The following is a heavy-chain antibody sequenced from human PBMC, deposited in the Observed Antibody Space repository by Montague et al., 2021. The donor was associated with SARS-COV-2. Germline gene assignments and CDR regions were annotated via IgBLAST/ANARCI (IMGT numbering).Heavy chain of an antibody. D-gene: IGHD5-12*01. CDR1: GGSFSGYY. J-gene: IGHJ4*02. Sequence: SETLSLTCAVYGGSFSGYYWSWIRQPPGKGLEWIGEINHSGSTNYNPSLKSRVTILVGTSKNQFSLKLSSVTAADTAVYYCAREVGRGYSGYEGEYWGQGTLVTVSS. V-gene: IGHV4-34*01. CDR2: INHSGST. CDR3: AREVGRGYSGYEGEY.